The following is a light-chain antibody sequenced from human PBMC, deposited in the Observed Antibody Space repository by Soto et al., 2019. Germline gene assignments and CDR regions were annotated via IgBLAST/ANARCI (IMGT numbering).Light chain of an antibody. V-gene: IGKV3-11*01. J-gene: IGKJ5*01. CDR1: QSVRTY. CDR2: DAY. CDR3: QQRNTWPPIT. Sequence: EIVLTQSPVTLSLSPGERATLSCRASQSVRTYLAWYQVKPGQAPRLLIYDAYRRASGVPARFSGSGSGTDFTLTISSPEPEDFALYYCQQRNTWPPITFGQGTRLEIK.